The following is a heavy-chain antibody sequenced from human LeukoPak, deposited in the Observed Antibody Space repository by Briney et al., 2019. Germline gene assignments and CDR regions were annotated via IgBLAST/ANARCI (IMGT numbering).Heavy chain of an antibody. CDR1: GFTFSSYS. Sequence: GSLRLSCAASGFTFSSYSMNWVRQAPGKGLEWVSTISDSGGYIYYADSVKGRFTISRDNAKNLLYLQMNSLRAEDTAVYYCSRDCSSTKCPSLGYWGQGTLVTVSS. CDR3: SRDCSSTKCPSLGY. D-gene: IGHD2-2*01. V-gene: IGHV3-21*01. J-gene: IGHJ4*02. CDR2: ISDSGGYI.